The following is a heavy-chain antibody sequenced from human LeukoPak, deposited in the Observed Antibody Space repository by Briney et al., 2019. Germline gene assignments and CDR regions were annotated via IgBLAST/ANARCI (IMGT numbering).Heavy chain of an antibody. Sequence: SETLSLTCTVSGGSLSSYYWSWIRQPAGKGLEWIGRSGSTNYNPSLKSRVTISVDKSKNQFSLRLSSVTAADTAVYYCAIDRSSVFDPWGQGTLVTVSS. V-gene: IGHV4-4*07. CDR2: SGST. CDR3: AIDRSSVFDP. D-gene: IGHD6-6*01. CDR1: GGSLSSYY. J-gene: IGHJ5*02.